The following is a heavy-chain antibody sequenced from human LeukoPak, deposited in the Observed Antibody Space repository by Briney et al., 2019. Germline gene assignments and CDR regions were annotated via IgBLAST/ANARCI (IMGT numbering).Heavy chain of an antibody. CDR2: ISGSGGST. Sequence: GGSLRLSCAASGFTFSSYAMSWVRQAPGKGLEWVSTISGSGGSTYHADSVKGRFTISRDNSKNTLYLQMNSLRAEDTAVYYCAKGPYYYDSSAYHYGAFDIWGQGTMVIVSS. CDR1: GFTFSSYA. CDR3: AKGPYYYDSSAYHYGAFDI. V-gene: IGHV3-23*01. D-gene: IGHD3-22*01. J-gene: IGHJ3*02.